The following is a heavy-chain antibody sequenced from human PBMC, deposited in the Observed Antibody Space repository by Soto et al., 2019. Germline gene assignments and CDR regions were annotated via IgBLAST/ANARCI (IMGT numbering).Heavy chain of an antibody. CDR3: ARVTVTTFPWFDP. CDR2: ITYSGST. CDR1: GGSISSGGFY. J-gene: IGHJ5*02. Sequence: QVQLQESGPGLVKPSQTLSLTCTVSGGSISSGGFYWSWIRQHPGRVLEWIGYITYSGSTYYNPYLKSRVTISVDTSKNQFSLKLSSVTAADTAVYYCARVTVTTFPWFDPWGQGSLVTVYS. V-gene: IGHV4-31*03. D-gene: IGHD4-17*01.